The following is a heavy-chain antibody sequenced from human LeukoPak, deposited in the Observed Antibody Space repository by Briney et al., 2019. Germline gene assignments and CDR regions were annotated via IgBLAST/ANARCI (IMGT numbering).Heavy chain of an antibody. CDR2: ISSSGSTI. J-gene: IGHJ5*02. Sequence: GGSLRLSCAASGFTFSSCAMSWVRQAPGKGLEWVSYISSSGSTIYYADSVKGRFTISRDNAKNSLYLQMNSLRAEDTAVYYCARESSGWYAGWFDPWGQGTLVTVSS. V-gene: IGHV3-48*04. CDR1: GFTFSSCA. CDR3: ARESSGWYAGWFDP. D-gene: IGHD6-19*01.